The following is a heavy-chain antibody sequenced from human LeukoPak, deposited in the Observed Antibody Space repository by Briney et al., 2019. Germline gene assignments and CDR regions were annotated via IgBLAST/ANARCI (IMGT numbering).Heavy chain of an antibody. J-gene: IGHJ4*02. V-gene: IGHV1-2*02. CDR1: GYTFTGYY. D-gene: IGHD3-22*01. CDR3: ARDRRYSSGYVGGFDY. Sequence: GASVKVSCKASGYTFTGYYMHWVRQAPGQWLEWMGWINPNSGGTNYAQKFQGRVTMTRDTSISTAYMELSSLRSEDTAVYYCARDRRYSSGYVGGFDYWGQGTLVTVSS. CDR2: INPNSGGT.